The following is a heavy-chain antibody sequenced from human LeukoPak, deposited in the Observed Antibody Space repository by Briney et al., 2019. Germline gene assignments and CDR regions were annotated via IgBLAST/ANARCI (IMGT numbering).Heavy chain of an antibody. V-gene: IGHV1-69*04. J-gene: IGHJ5*02. CDR1: GGTFSGYA. Sequence: ASVKVSCKASGGTFSGYAISWVRQATGQGLEWMGRIIPILGIANYAQKFQGRVTITADKSTSTAYMELSSLRSEDTAVYYCARMARRSYYYGSGTRNWFDPWGQGTLVTVSS. D-gene: IGHD3-10*01. CDR3: ARMARRSYYYGSGTRNWFDP. CDR2: IIPILGIA.